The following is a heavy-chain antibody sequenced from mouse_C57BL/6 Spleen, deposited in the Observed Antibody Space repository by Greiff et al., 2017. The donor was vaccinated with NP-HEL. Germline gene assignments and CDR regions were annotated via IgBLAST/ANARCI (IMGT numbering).Heavy chain of an antibody. J-gene: IGHJ3*01. CDR1: GFSLTSYA. CDR3: ARSDYDGEWFAY. V-gene: IGHV2-9-1*01. D-gene: IGHD2-4*01. Sequence: VKLMQSGPGLVAPSQSLSITCTVSGFSLTSYAISWVRQPPGKGLEWLGVIWTGGGTNYNSALKSRLSISKDNSKSQVFLKMNSLQTDDTARYYCARSDYDGEWFAYWGQGTLVTVSA. CDR2: IWTGGGT.